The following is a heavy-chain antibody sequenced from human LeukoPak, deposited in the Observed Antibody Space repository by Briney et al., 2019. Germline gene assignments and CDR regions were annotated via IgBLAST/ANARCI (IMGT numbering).Heavy chain of an antibody. J-gene: IGHJ3*02. CDR3: ARHISGSYPLDAFDI. CDR1: GGSISTYY. CDR2: IYYSGST. Sequence: SETLSLTCTVSGGSISTYYWSWIRQPPGKGLEWNGYIYYSGSTNYNPSLKSRVTISVDTSKNQFSLKLSSVTAADTAVYYCARHISGSYPLDAFDIWGQGTMVTVSS. V-gene: IGHV4-59*08. D-gene: IGHD3-10*01.